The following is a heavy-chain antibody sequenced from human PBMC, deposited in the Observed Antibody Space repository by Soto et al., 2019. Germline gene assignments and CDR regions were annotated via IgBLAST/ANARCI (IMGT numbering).Heavy chain of an antibody. V-gene: IGHV3-21*01. CDR3: AREGALKPFSS. J-gene: IGHJ5*02. CDR1: GFTFSNYN. Sequence: LRLSCVAPGFTFSNYNMNWVRQAPGKGLEWVSHISGSSMYIHYADSVRGRFTISRENAKNSVYLQMDSLRVEDTAVYYCAREGALKPFSSWGQGALVTVSS. CDR2: ISGSSMYI.